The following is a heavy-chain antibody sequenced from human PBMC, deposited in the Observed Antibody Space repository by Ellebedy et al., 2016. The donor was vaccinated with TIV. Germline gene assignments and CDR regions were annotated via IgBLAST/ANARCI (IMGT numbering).Heavy chain of an antibody. D-gene: IGHD3-10*01. CDR3: ARDDGSEGALGY. CDR1: GFTFSSFW. CDR2: MDQDGSKT. Sequence: GESLKISCAASGFTFSSFWMTWARQVPGKGLEWVANMDQDGSKTNYVGSVKGRFSISRDNAQNSLYLQMNGLRAEDTAMYYCARDDGSEGALGYWGQGTLVTVSS. V-gene: IGHV3-7*03. J-gene: IGHJ4*02.